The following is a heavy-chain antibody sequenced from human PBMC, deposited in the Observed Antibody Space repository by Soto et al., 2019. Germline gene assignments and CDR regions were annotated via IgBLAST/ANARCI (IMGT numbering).Heavy chain of an antibody. Sequence: QVQLVESGGGVVQPGRSLRLSCAASGFTLSAYGMHWVRQAPGKGLEWVAVVWHDGSDKSYVDSVKGRFTISRDNSKNTLYLQMNSLRADDTAVYYCARGELLIHSWGQGTLVTVSS. CDR3: ARGELLIHS. CDR1: GFTLSAYG. V-gene: IGHV3-33*01. J-gene: IGHJ4*02. CDR2: VWHDGSDK. D-gene: IGHD1-7*01.